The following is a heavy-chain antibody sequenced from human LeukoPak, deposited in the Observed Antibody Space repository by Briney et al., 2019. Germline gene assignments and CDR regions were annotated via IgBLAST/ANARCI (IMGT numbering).Heavy chain of an antibody. V-gene: IGHV3-66*01. Sequence: AGSLRLSCAASGFTVSSNYMSWVRQAPGKGLEWVSVIYSGGSTYYADSVKGRFTISRDNSKNTLYLQMNSLRAEDTAVYYCARVDPLTLLFDYWGQGTLVTVSS. CDR3: ARVDPLTLLFDY. J-gene: IGHJ4*02. D-gene: IGHD1-14*01. CDR1: GFTVSSNY. CDR2: IYSGGST.